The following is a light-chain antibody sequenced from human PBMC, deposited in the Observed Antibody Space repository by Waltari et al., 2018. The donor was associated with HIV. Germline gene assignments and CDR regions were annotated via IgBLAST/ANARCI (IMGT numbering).Light chain of an antibody. CDR1: SSDVGGYNY. V-gene: IGLV2-11*01. CDR2: DVS. J-gene: IGLJ2*01. CDR3: CSYAGSYTLV. Sequence: QSALTQSRSVSGSPGQSVTISCTGTSSDVGGYNYVSWYQHHPGKAPKLMIYDVSKRPSGVPDRFSGSKSGNTASLTISGLQAEDEADYYCCSYAGSYTLVFGGGTTLTVL.